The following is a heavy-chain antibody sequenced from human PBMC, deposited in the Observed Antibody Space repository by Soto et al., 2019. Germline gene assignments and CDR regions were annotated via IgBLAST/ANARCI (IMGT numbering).Heavy chain of an antibody. CDR2: INHSGST. V-gene: IGHV4-34*01. CDR3: AGGPRTHYGGRYEYFYASGSSMDV. CDR1: GGSFSGYY. D-gene: IGHD3-10*01. J-gene: IGHJ6*02. Sequence: QVQLQQWGAGLLKPSETLSLTCAVYGGSFSGYYWSWIRQPPGKGLEWIGEINHSGSTNYNPSLKSRVTISVDTSKHTFSLKLSTVPAAETAVYYCAGGPRTHYGGRYEYFYASGSSMDVWGQGTPVTVSS.